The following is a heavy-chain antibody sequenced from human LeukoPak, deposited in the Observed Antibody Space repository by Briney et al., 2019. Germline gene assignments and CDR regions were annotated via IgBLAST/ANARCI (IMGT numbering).Heavy chain of an antibody. D-gene: IGHD2-8*01. CDR3: AKGLPVWEDPRYYFGY. CDR1: GFTFSSYG. Sequence: PGRSLRLSCAASGFTFSSYGMHWVRQAPGKGLEWVAVISYDGSNKYYADSVKGRFTISRDNSKNTLYLQMNSLRAEDTAVYYCAKGLPVWEDPRYYFGYWGQGTLVTVSS. CDR2: ISYDGSNK. J-gene: IGHJ4*02. V-gene: IGHV3-30*18.